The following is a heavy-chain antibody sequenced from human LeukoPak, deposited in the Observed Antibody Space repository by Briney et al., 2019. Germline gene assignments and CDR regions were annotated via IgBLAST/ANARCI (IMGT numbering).Heavy chain of an antibody. V-gene: IGHV4-34*01. Sequence: PSETLSLTCTVSGGSISGYYWSWIRQPPGKGLEWIGEINHSGSTNYNPSLKSRVTISVDTSKNQFSLKLSSVTAADTAVYYCARGYYDFWSGYYYYYYMDVWGKGTTVTVSS. D-gene: IGHD3-3*01. J-gene: IGHJ6*03. CDR1: GGSISGYY. CDR3: ARGYYDFWSGYYYYYYMDV. CDR2: INHSGST.